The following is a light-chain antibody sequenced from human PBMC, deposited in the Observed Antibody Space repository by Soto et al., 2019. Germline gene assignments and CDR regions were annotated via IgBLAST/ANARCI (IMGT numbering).Light chain of an antibody. CDR2: GAS. CDR1: QSVSIN. V-gene: IGKV3-15*01. J-gene: IGKJ1*01. CDR3: QQYNNWPPWT. Sequence: EIVMTQSPATLSVSPGERATLSCRASQSVSINLAWYQQKPGQAPRLLVYGASTRATGIPARFSGSWSGTDFSLTISSLQSEDFAVYYCQQYNNWPPWTFGQGTKVEIK.